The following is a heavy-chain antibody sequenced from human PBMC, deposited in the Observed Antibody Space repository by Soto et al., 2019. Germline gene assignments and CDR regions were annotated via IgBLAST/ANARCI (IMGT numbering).Heavy chain of an antibody. D-gene: IGHD2-15*01. CDR1: GYTFTSYG. CDR2: ISAYNGNT. Sequence: GASVKVSCKASGYTFTSYGISWVRQAPGQGLEWMGWISAYNGNTNYAQKLQGRVTMTTDTSTSTAYMELRSLRSDDTAVYYCARDSFLGYCSGGSCYRNFDYWGQGTMVTVSS. J-gene: IGHJ4*02. V-gene: IGHV1-18*01. CDR3: ARDSFLGYCSGGSCYRNFDY.